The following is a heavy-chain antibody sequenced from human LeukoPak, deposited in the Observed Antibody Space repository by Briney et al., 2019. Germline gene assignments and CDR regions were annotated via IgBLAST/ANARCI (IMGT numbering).Heavy chain of an antibody. CDR3: ARRGTTFFSSLWFGELPDY. Sequence: ASVKVSCKASGYTFTSYGISWVRQAPGQGLEWMGWINPNSGGTNYAQKFQGRVTMTRDTSISTAYMELSRLRSDDTAVYYCARRGTTFFSSLWFGELPDYWGQGTLVTVSS. CDR1: GYTFTSYG. J-gene: IGHJ4*02. CDR2: INPNSGGT. D-gene: IGHD3-10*01. V-gene: IGHV1-2*02.